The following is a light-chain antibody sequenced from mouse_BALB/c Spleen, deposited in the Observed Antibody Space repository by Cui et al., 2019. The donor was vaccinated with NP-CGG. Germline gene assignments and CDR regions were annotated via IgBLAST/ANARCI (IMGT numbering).Light chain of an antibody. CDR3: VLWYSNHWV. Sequence: QAVVPQESALTTSPGETVTLTCRSSTGAVTTSNYANWVQEKPDHLFTGLIGGTNNRAPGVPARFSGSLIGDKAALTITGAQIEDEAIYFCVLWYSNHWVFGGGTKLTVL. CDR2: GTN. CDR1: TGAVTTSNY. V-gene: IGLV1*01. J-gene: IGLJ1*01.